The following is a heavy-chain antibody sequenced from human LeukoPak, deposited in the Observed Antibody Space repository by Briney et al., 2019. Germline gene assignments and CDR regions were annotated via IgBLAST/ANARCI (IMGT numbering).Heavy chain of an antibody. D-gene: IGHD1-14*01. V-gene: IGHV3-48*03. J-gene: IGHJ4*02. CDR3: ARAGTTGSVDY. Sequence: GGSLRLSCAASGLTFSSYEMNWVRQAPGKGLEWVSYISSSGSTIYYADSVKGRFTISRDNDKNSLYLQMNSLSADDTAVYYCARAGTTGSVDYWGQGSLVTVSS. CDR2: ISSSGSTI. CDR1: GLTFSSYE.